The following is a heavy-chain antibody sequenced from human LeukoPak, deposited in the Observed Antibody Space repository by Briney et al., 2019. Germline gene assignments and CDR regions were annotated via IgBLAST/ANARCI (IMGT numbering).Heavy chain of an antibody. CDR1: GGSISSYY. CDR3: ARQTNPYYYGSGSYYNSPHYFDY. CDR2: IYYSGST. Sequence: PSETLSLTCTVSGGSISSYYWSWIRQPPGKGLEWIGYIYYSGSTNYNPSLKSRVTISVDTSKNQFSLKLSSVTAADTAVYYCARQTNPYYYGSGSYYNSPHYFDYWGQGTLVTVSS. D-gene: IGHD3-10*01. V-gene: IGHV4-59*08. J-gene: IGHJ4*02.